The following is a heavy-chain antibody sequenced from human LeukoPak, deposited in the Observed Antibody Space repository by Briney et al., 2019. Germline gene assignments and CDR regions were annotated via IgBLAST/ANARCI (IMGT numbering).Heavy chain of an antibody. CDR3: ARYALYYYDSSQFDY. V-gene: IGHV5-51*01. Sequence: GESLKISCQGSGYSFTSYWIGWVRQMPGKGLEWMGIIYPGDSDTRYSPSFQGQVTISADKSISTAYLQWSSLKASDTAMYYCARYALYYYDSSQFDYWGQGTLVTVSS. CDR1: GYSFTSYW. J-gene: IGHJ4*02. D-gene: IGHD3-22*01. CDR2: IYPGDSDT.